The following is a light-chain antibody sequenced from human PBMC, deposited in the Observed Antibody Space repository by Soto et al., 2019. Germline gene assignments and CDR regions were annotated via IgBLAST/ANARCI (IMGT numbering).Light chain of an antibody. J-gene: IGLJ1*01. CDR1: SSDVGGYNY. CDR3: SSYTSSSTLYV. Sequence: QSVLTQPASVSGSPGQSITISCTGTSSDVGGYNYVSWYQQHPGKAPKLMIYEVSNRPSGVSNRFSGSKSGNTASLTISGLQAEDGADYYRSSYTSSSTLYVFGTGTKLTVL. CDR2: EVS. V-gene: IGLV2-14*01.